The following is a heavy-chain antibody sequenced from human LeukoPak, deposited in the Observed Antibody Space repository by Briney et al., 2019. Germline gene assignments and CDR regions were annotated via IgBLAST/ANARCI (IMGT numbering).Heavy chain of an antibody. CDR3: ARDAGYYYGSGSYYTFDY. CDR2: INPSGGST. CDR1: GYTFTSYY. J-gene: IGHJ4*02. V-gene: IGHV1-46*01. D-gene: IGHD3-10*01. Sequence: ASVKVSCKASGYTFTSYYMHWVRQAPGQGLEWMGIINPSGGSTSYAQKFQGRVTMTRVTSTSTVYMELSSLRSEDTAVYYCARDAGYYYGSGSYYTFDYWGQGTLVTVSS.